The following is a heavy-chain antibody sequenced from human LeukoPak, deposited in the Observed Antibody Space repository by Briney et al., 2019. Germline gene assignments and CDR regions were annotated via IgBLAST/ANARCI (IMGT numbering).Heavy chain of an antibody. CDR3: ARGEGSYSDY. CDR1: GFTFSDYY. CDR2: ISSSSSYT. J-gene: IGHJ4*03. Sequence: TPGGSLRLSCAASGFTFSDYYMSWIRQAPGKGLEWVSYISSSSSYTNYADSVKGRFTISRDNAKNTLYLQMNNLRAEDTAVYYCARGEGSYSDYWGQGTLVTVSS. V-gene: IGHV3-11*06.